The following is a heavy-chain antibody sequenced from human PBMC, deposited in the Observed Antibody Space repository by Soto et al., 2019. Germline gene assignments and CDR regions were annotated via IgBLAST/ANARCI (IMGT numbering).Heavy chain of an antibody. CDR1: GYSFTSYW. J-gene: IGHJ4*02. Sequence: GESLKISCKGSGYSFTSYWIGWVRQMPGKGLEWMGIIYPGDSDTRYSPSFQGQVTISADKSISTAYLQWSSLKASDTAMYYCARHVNSGRAIAAAGTPDYWGQGTLVTVSS. CDR2: IYPGDSDT. V-gene: IGHV5-51*01. CDR3: ARHVNSGRAIAAAGTPDY. D-gene: IGHD6-13*01.